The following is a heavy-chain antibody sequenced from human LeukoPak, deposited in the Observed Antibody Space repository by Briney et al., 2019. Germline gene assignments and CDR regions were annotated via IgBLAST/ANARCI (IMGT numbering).Heavy chain of an antibody. D-gene: IGHD6-19*01. CDR2: ISHSGST. J-gene: IGHJ6*02. CDR3: AGREDSSGWHWENYGMDV. CDR1: GGSFSGYY. V-gene: IGHV4-34*01. Sequence: PSETLSLTCAVYGGSFSGYYWSWIRQPPGKGLEWIGEISHSGSTNYNPSLKSGVTTSVDTSTNQFSLKQSTGTAEDTTVDYCAGREDSSGWHWENYGMDVWGQGTTVTVSS.